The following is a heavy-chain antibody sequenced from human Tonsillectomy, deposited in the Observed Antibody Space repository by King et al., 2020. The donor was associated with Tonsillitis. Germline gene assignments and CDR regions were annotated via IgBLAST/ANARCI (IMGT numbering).Heavy chain of an antibody. CDR3: ARIWRGSSWSFDY. D-gene: IGHD6-13*01. V-gene: IGHV2-70*11. J-gene: IGHJ4*02. Sequence: VTLKESGPALVKPTQTLTLTRTFSGFSLSTSGMCVSWIRQPPGKALEWLARIDWDDDEYYSTSLKTRLTIPKDTSKKQVVLTMTNMDPVDTATYYCARIWRGSSWSFDYWGQGTLVTVSS. CDR2: IDWDDDE. CDR1: GFSLSTSGMC.